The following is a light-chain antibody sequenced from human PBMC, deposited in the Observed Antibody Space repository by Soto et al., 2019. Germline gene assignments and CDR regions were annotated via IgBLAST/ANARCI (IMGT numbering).Light chain of an antibody. CDR1: QSISSW. Sequence: QIAPSSCPLAASVGSGSTLNCRASQSISSWLAWYQQKPGKDPKFLIYDASNLESGVPSRFSGSGSGTEFTLTISSLQPDDFATYYCQQYSSYWTFGQGTKVDIK. CDR2: DAS. CDR3: QQYSSYWT. J-gene: IGKJ1*01. V-gene: IGKV1-5*01.